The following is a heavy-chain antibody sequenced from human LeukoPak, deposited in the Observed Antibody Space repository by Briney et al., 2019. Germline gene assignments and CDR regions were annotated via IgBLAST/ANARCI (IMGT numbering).Heavy chain of an antibody. Sequence: GGSLRLSCAASGFTFSTFAMIWVRQPPGKGLEWVSSIFPSGGEIHYADSVRGRFTISRDNSKSTLSLQMNSLRAEDTAVYYCAKDKLNYDILTGYFDYWGQGTLVTVSS. D-gene: IGHD3-9*01. V-gene: IGHV3-23*01. CDR1: GFTFSTFA. CDR2: IFPSGGEI. J-gene: IGHJ4*02. CDR3: AKDKLNYDILTGYFDY.